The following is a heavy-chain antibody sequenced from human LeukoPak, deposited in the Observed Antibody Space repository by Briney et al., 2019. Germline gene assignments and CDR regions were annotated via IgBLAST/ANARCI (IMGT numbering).Heavy chain of an antibody. CDR1: GGTFSSYA. Sequence: SVKVSCKASGGTFSSYAISWVRQAPGQGLEWMGGIIPIFGTANYAQKFQGRVTITTDESTSTAYMELSSLRSEDTAVYHCALGAYGDWDYYYYYMDVWGKGTTVTVSS. CDR3: ALGAYGDWDYYYYYMDV. V-gene: IGHV1-69*05. CDR2: IIPIFGTA. D-gene: IGHD4-17*01. J-gene: IGHJ6*03.